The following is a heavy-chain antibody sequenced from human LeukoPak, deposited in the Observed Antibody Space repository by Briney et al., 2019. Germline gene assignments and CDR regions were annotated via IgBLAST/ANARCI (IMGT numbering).Heavy chain of an antibody. CDR1: GYTFTSYY. Sequence: ASVKGSCKASGYTFTSYYMHWVRQAPGQGLEWMGIINPSGGSTSYAQKFQGRVTMTRDMSTSTVYMELSSLRSEDTAVYYCVAIAAAGTKYYYYYMDVWGKGTTVTVSS. J-gene: IGHJ6*03. V-gene: IGHV1-46*01. CDR2: INPSGGST. D-gene: IGHD6-13*01. CDR3: VAIAAAGTKYYYYYMDV.